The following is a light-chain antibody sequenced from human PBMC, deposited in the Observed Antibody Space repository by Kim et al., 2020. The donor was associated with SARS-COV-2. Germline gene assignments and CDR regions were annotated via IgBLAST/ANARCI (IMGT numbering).Light chain of an antibody. CDR1: KLGDKN. V-gene: IGLV3-1*01. Sequence: SYELTQPPSVSVSPGQTASITCAGDKLGDKNARWYQQKPGQSPVLVIYRDSKRPSGIPERFSGSNSGNTATLTISGTQAMDEADYYCQAWDSIPAVFGGG. J-gene: IGLJ3*02. CDR3: QAWDSIPAV. CDR2: RDS.